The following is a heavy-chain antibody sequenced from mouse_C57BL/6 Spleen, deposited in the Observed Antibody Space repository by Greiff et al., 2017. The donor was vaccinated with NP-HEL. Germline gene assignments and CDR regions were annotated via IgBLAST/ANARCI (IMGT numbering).Heavy chain of an antibody. V-gene: IGHV7-3*01. J-gene: IGHJ2*01. CDR3: ARYELGFDY. Sequence: VESGGGLVQPGGSLSLSCAASGFTFTDYYMSWVRQPPGKALEWLGFIRNKANGYTTEYSASVKGRFTISRDNSQSSLYLHMNALRAEDSATYYCARYELGFDYWGQGTTLTVSS. CDR2: IRNKANGYTT. D-gene: IGHD4-1*01. CDR1: GFTFTDYY.